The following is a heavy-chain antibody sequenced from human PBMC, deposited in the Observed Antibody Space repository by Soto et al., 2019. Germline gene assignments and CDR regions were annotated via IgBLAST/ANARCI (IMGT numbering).Heavy chain of an antibody. CDR2: TYYRAKWNT. D-gene: IGHD6-13*01. V-gene: IGHV6-1*01. Sequence: QVQLQQSGPGLEKPSQTLSLTCAISGDSVSTNGVAWNWIRLSPSRGLEWLGRTYYRAKWNTDYALSVKGRITINPDTSKNQFSLQLNSVTPEDTAVYYCARGKHSTFDIWGQGTMVAVSS. CDR3: ARGKHSTFDI. J-gene: IGHJ3*02. CDR1: GDSVSTNGVA.